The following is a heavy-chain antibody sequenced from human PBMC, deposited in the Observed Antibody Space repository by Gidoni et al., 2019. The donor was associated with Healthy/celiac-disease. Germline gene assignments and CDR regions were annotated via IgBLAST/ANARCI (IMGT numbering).Heavy chain of an antibody. J-gene: IGHJ5*02. D-gene: IGHD3-10*01. V-gene: IGHV4-31*03. CDR1: GGSISSGCYY. Sequence: QVQLQESGPGLVKPSQPLSLTCTVSGGSISSGCYYWSWIRQPPGKGLEWIGYIYYSGSTYYNPSRKSRVTISVDTSKNQFSLKLSSVTAADTAVYYCARGGSGSYSGSFRVDPWGQGTLVTVSS. CDR2: IYYSGST. CDR3: ARGGSGSYSGSFRVDP.